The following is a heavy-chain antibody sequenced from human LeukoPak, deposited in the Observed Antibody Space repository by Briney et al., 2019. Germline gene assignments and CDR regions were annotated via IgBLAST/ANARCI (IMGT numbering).Heavy chain of an antibody. V-gene: IGHV4-39*07. CDR3: ARDLSGYYTD. CDR2: IHYSGST. CDR1: GDSISRSTYY. J-gene: IGHJ4*02. Sequence: SETLSLTCTVSGDSISRSTYYWGWIRQPPGKGLEWIGSIHYSGSTYYNPSLKSRVTISVDTSKNQFSLKLSSVTAADTAVYYCARDLSGYYTDWGQGTLVTVSS. D-gene: IGHD3-3*01.